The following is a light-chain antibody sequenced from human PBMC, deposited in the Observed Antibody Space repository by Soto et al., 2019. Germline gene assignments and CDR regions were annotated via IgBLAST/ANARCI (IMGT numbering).Light chain of an antibody. Sequence: QSVLTQPASVSGSPGQSITISCTGTSSDVGGYNYVSWYQQHPGKAPKLMIYDVSNRPSGVSNRFSGSKSGNTAPLTISGLQAEDEADYYCSSYTSSSTQVFGTGTKVTV. CDR2: DVS. J-gene: IGLJ1*01. V-gene: IGLV2-14*01. CDR1: SSDVGGYNY. CDR3: SSYTSSSTQV.